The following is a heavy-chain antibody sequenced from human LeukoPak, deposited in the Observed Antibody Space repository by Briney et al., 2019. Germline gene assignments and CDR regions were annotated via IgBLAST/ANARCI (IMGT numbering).Heavy chain of an antibody. CDR1: GFTFSSYS. CDR2: ISSGSSTI. J-gene: IGHJ4*02. CDR3: SRDRGGGDIYFDY. V-gene: IGHV3-48*01. Sequence: GGSLRLSCAASGFTFSSYSMNWVRQAPGKGLEWVSYISSGSSTIYYADSVRGRFTISRDNAKNSLYLQMSSLGAEDTAIYYCSRDRGGGDIYFDYWGQGTLVTVSS. D-gene: IGHD2-21*02.